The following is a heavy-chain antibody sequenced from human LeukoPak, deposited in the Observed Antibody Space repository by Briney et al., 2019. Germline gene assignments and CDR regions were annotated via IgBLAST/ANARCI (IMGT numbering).Heavy chain of an antibody. J-gene: IGHJ4*02. Sequence: ASVKVSCKASGYTFTGYYMHWVRQAPGQGLEWMGWINPNSGGTNYAQKFQGRVTMTRDTSISTAYMELSRLRSDDTAVYYCARRRELRGLPYFDYWGQGTLVTVSS. D-gene: IGHD1-26*01. CDR3: ARRRELRGLPYFDY. CDR2: INPNSGGT. CDR1: GYTFTGYY. V-gene: IGHV1-2*02.